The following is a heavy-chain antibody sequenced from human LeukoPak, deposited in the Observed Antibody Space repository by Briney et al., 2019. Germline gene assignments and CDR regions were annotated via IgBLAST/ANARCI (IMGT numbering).Heavy chain of an antibody. J-gene: IGHJ6*03. CDR1: GYTFTTYG. D-gene: IGHD6-13*01. CDR2: ISAYNGDT. V-gene: IGHV1-18*01. CDR3: ARAGIAAANYYYYYMDV. Sequence: ASVKVSCKASGYTFTTYGINWVRQAPGQGLEWMGWISAYNGDTNYAQKLQGRVTMTTDTSTSTAYMELRSLRSDDTAVYYCARAGIAAANYYYYYMDVWGKGTTVTVSS.